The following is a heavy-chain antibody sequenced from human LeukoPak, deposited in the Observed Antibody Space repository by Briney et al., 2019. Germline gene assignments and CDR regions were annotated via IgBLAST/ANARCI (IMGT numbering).Heavy chain of an antibody. J-gene: IGHJ4*02. V-gene: IGHV3-7*03. Sequence: GGSLRLSCVASGFTFGKYWMSWVRQAPGKGLEWVANIKLDGSEKNYVDSVKGRFTISRDNTKNSLYLQMNSLRVEDTTVFYCARDQYDTWSRRGNFDSWGQGTLVIVSS. CDR3: ARDQYDTWSRRGNFDS. CDR2: IKLDGSEK. D-gene: IGHD3-3*01. CDR1: GFTFGKYW.